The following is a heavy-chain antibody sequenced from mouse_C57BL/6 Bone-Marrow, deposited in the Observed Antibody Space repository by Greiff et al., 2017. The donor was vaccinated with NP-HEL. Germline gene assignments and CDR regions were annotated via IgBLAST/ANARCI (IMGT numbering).Heavy chain of an antibody. J-gene: IGHJ1*03. D-gene: IGHD3-1*01. CDR3: ARPRANWDWYVEV. V-gene: IGHV1-7*01. CDR2: INPSSGYT. Sequence: QVQLKQSGAELAKPGASVKLSCKASGYTFTSYWMHWVKQRPGQGLEWIGYINPSSGYTQYNQKFKDKATLTAAKSSSTAYMQLSSLPYEDSAVYYCARPRANWDWYVEVWGTGTAVTVTA. CDR1: GYTFTSYW.